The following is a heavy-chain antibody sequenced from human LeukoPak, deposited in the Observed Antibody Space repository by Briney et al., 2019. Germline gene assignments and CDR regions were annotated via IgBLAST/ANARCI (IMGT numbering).Heavy chain of an antibody. Sequence: GGSLRLSCAASGFTFSSYAMSWVRQAPGKGLEWVSAISGSGGSTYYADSVKGRFTISRDNSKNTLYLQMNSLRAEDTAVYYCARDILGYCSAGSCYLDYFDYWGQGTLVTVSS. V-gene: IGHV3-23*01. CDR2: ISGSGGST. CDR1: GFTFSSYA. CDR3: ARDILGYCSAGSCYLDYFDY. D-gene: IGHD2-15*01. J-gene: IGHJ4*02.